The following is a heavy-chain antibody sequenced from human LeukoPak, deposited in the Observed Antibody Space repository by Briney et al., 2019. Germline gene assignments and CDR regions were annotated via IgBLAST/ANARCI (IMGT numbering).Heavy chain of an antibody. V-gene: IGHV4-61*01. D-gene: IGHD5-18*01. CDR3: ARGNLDTAMGRDY. CDR2: IYYSGST. Sequence: SESLSLTCTVSGGSVSSGSYYWSWIRQPPGKGLEWIGYIYYSGSTNYNPSLKSRVTISVDTSKNQFSLKLSSVTAADTAVYYCARGNLDTAMGRDYWGQGTLVTVSS. CDR1: GGSVSSGSYY. J-gene: IGHJ4*02.